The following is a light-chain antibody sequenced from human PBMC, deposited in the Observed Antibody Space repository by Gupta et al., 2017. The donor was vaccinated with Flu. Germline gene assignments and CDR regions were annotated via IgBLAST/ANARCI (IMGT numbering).Light chain of an antibody. Sequence: DIQMTQSPSFVSASVGDRVTITCRASQDISNWLAWYQQKPGRAPKLLIYIASNLVSGVPSRFSGSGSGTDFTLTISSLQPEDFATYYCQQANSFPPWTFGEGTKVEMK. CDR2: IAS. CDR1: QDISNW. CDR3: QQANSFPPWT. J-gene: IGKJ1*01. V-gene: IGKV1-12*01.